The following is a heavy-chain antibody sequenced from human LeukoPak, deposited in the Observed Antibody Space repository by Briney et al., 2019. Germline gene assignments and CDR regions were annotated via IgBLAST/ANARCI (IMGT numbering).Heavy chain of an antibody. CDR2: IIPIFGTA. V-gene: IGHV1-69*13. CDR3: ARGRKGITIFGVVIKDYGMDV. Sequence: SVKVSCTASGGTFSSYAISWVRQAPGQGLEWMGGIIPIFGTANYAQKFQGRVTITADESTSTAYMELSSLRSEDTAVYYCARGRKGITIFGVVIKDYGMDVWGQGTTVTVSS. D-gene: IGHD3-3*01. CDR1: GGTFSSYA. J-gene: IGHJ6*02.